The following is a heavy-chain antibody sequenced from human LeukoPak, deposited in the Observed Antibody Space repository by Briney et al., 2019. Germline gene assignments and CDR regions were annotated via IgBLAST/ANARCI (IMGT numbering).Heavy chain of an antibody. CDR3: ASGPGWGYGMDV. V-gene: IGHV3-53*01. J-gene: IGHJ6*02. Sequence: GGSLRLSCAASGFTVSSSYMSWVRQAPGKGLGWVSIIYSGGSTYYADSAKGRFTISRDNSKNTLYLQMNSLRAEDTAVYYCASGPGWGYGMDVWGQGTTVTVSS. CDR2: IYSGGST. D-gene: IGHD6-19*01. CDR1: GFTVSSSY.